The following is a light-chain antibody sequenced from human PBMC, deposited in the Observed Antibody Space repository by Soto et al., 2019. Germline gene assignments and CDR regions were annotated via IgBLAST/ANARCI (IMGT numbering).Light chain of an antibody. Sequence: EIVMTQSPATLSVSPGERATLSCRASQSVSSKLAWYQQKPGQGPRLLIYGASTRATGIPARFSGRGSGTEFTLTISSLQSEDFAVYYCQHYSTWLWTFGQGTKVETK. CDR2: GAS. CDR1: QSVSSK. CDR3: QHYSTWLWT. V-gene: IGKV3-15*01. J-gene: IGKJ1*01.